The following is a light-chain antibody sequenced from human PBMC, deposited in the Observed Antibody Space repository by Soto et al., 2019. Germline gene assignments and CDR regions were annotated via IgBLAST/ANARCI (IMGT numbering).Light chain of an antibody. CDR1: ETINGW. CDR2: KAS. Sequence: DIQMTQSPSTLSASISDRVTITCRASETINGWLAWYQQKPGKVPNVLIYKASNLESGVPSRFSGSGSGTDYTLTISSLQPDDFATYYCLQYNAYPHTFGQGTKLEI. V-gene: IGKV1-5*03. CDR3: LQYNAYPHT. J-gene: IGKJ2*01.